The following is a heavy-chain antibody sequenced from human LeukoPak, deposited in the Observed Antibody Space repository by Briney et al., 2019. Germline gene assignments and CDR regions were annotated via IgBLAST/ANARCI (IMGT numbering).Heavy chain of an antibody. CDR2: IRYDGTSK. Sequence: QPGGSLRLSCAASGFTFSSSGMHRVRRAPGKGLEWVAFIRYDGTSKYYADSVKGRFTISRDNSKNTVYLQMNSLRAEDTAVYYCAKETRGSYSDYWGQGTLVTVSS. CDR3: AKETRGSYSDY. J-gene: IGHJ4*02. V-gene: IGHV3-30*02. D-gene: IGHD1-26*01. CDR1: GFTFSSSG.